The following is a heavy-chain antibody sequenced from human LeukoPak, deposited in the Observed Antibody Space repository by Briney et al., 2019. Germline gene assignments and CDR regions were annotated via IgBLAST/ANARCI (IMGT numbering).Heavy chain of an antibody. V-gene: IGHV4-59*01. CDR2: IYYSGST. Sequence: SETLSLTCTVSGGSISSYYWSWIRQPPGKGLEWIGYIYYSGSTNYNPSLKSRVTISVDTSKNQFSLKLSSATAADTAVYYCARGAVTTVYYFDYWGQGTLVTVSS. CDR3: ARGAVTTVYYFDY. CDR1: GGSISSYY. J-gene: IGHJ4*02. D-gene: IGHD4-11*01.